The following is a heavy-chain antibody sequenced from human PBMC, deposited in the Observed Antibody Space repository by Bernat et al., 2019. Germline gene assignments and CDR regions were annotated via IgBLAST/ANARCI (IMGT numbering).Heavy chain of an antibody. D-gene: IGHD3-10*01. Sequence: QVTLKESGPVLVKPTETLTLTCTVSGFSLSNARMGVSWIRQPPGKALEWLAHIFSNDEKSYSTSLKSRLTISKDTSKSQVVLTMTNMDPVDTATYYCARGYYYGSGSYPFDYWGQGTLVTVSS. J-gene: IGHJ4*02. V-gene: IGHV2-26*01. CDR1: GFSLSNARMG. CDR3: ARGYYYGSGSYPFDY. CDR2: IFSNDEK.